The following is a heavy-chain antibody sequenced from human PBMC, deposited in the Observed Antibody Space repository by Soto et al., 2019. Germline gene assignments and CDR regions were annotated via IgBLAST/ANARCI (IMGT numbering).Heavy chain of an antibody. CDR3: ARDWDVVVPAAMPPKIAAFDI. D-gene: IGHD2-2*01. J-gene: IGHJ3*02. CDR1: GFTFSSYW. V-gene: IGHV3-7*01. CDR2: IKQDGSEK. Sequence: GGSLRLSCAASGFTFSSYWMSWVRQAPGKGLEWVANIKQDGSEKYYVDSVKGRFTISRDNAKNSLYLQMNSLRAEDTAVYYCARDWDVVVPAAMPPKIAAFDIWGQGTMVTVSS.